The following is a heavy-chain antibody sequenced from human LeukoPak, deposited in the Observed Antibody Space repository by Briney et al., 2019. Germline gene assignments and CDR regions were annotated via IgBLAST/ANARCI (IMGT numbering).Heavy chain of an antibody. CDR2: INHSGST. CDR1: GGSFSGYY. D-gene: IGHD2-2*01. Sequence: SETLSLTCAVYGGSFSGYYWSWIRQPPGKGLEWIVEINHSGSTNYNPSLKSRVTISVDTSKNQFSLKLSSVTAADTAVYYCARGGWRIVPAAMEYYFDYWGQGTLVTVSS. V-gene: IGHV4-34*01. J-gene: IGHJ4*02. CDR3: ARGGWRIVPAAMEYYFDY.